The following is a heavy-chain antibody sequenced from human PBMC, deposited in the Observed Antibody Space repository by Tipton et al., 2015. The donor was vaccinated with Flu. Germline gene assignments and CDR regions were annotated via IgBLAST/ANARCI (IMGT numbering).Heavy chain of an antibody. J-gene: IGHJ4*02. CDR3: TRRLVED. V-gene: IGHV3-7*01. Sequence: QLVQSGGGLVQPGGSLRLSCAASGFIFTDYWMAWVRQAPGKGLEWVANINYDGSTIYYLESVKGRFTVSRDNAKNSLYLQMNNLRVEDTAVYYCTRRLVEDWGQGAHITVSS. CDR1: GFIFTDYW. CDR2: INYDGSTI.